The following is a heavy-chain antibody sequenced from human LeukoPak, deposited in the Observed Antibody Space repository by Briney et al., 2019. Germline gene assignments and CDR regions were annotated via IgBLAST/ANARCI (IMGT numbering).Heavy chain of an antibody. D-gene: IGHD3-10*01. J-gene: IGHJ6*03. CDR2: IYYSGST. Sequence: SETLSLTCTVSGGSISSYYWSWIRQPPGKGLEWIGYIYYSGSTNYNPSLKSRVTISVDTSKNQFSLKLSSVTAADTAVYYCARGLRAGYYYYYYMDVWGKGTTVTVSS. CDR1: GGSISSYY. V-gene: IGHV4-59*12. CDR3: ARGLRAGYYYYYYMDV.